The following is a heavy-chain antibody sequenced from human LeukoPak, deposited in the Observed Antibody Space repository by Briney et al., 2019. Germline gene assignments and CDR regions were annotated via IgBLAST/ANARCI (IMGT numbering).Heavy chain of an antibody. D-gene: IGHD2-2*01. J-gene: IGHJ6*02. CDR2: IYYSGST. CDR3: ARSSELLVVPAAMWYYYGMDV. V-gene: IGHV4-59*08. CDR1: GGSISSYY. Sequence: SETLSLTCTVSGGSISSYYWSWIRQPPGKGLEWIGYIYYSGSTNYNPSLKSRVTISVDTSKNQFSLKPSSVTAADTAVYYCARSSELLVVPAAMWYYYGMDVWGQGTTVTVSS.